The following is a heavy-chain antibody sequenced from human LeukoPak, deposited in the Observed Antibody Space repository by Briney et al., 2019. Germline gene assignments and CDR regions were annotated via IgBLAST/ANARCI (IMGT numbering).Heavy chain of an antibody. CDR1: GGTFSSYA. J-gene: IGHJ6*02. D-gene: IGHD3-10*01. V-gene: IGHV1-69*01. CDR3: ARTPRVTMVRGVIIRVSGMDV. Sequence: ASVKVSCKASGGTFSSYAISWVRQAPGQGLEWMGGIIPIFGTASYAQKFQGRVTITADESTSTAYMELSSLRSEDTAVYYCARTPRVTMVRGVIIRVSGMDVWDQGTTVTVSS. CDR2: IIPIFGTA.